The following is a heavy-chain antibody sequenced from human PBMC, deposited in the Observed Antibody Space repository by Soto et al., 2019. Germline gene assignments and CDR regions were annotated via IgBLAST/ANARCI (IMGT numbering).Heavy chain of an antibody. CDR2: IYYSGST. CDR3: ARSWQGSSRYSGWFDP. D-gene: IGHD6-13*01. V-gene: IGHV4-59*08. J-gene: IGHJ5*02. CDR1: GGSISSYY. Sequence: SETLSLTCTVSGGSISSYYWSWIRQPPGKGLEWIGYIYYSGSTNYNPSLKSRVTISVDTSKNQFSLKLSSVTAADTAVYYCARSWQGSSRYSGWFDPWGQGTLVTVSS.